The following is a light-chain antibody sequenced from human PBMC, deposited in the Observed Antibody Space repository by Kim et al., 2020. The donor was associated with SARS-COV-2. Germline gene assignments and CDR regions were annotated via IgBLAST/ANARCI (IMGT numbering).Light chain of an antibody. CDR3: NSRDSSGNHLV. V-gene: IGLV3-19*01. CDR2: GKN. J-gene: IGLJ2*01. Sequence: SSELTQDPAVSVALGQTVRITCQGDSLRSYYASWYQQKPGQAPVLVIYGKNNRPSGIPDRFSGSSSGNTASLTITGAQAEDEADYPCNSRDSSGNHLVFG. CDR1: SLRSYY.